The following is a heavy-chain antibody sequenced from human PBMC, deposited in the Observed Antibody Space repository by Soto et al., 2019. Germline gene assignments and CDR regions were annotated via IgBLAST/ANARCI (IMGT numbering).Heavy chain of an antibody. J-gene: IGHJ6*02. V-gene: IGHV3-23*01. Sequence: EVQLLESGGGLVQPGGSLRLSCAASGFTFSSYATNWVRQAPGKGLEWVSTISGSGDSTYYADSVKGRFTISKDNSKNPLSPQMNSLRVEDTAVYYCAKSGQSSWANMDVWGQGTTVTVSS. CDR2: ISGSGDST. CDR1: GFTFSSYA. CDR3: AKSGQSSWANMDV. D-gene: IGHD2-2*01.